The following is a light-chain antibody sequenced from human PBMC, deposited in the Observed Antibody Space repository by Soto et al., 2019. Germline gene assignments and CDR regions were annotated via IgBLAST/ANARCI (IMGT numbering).Light chain of an antibody. J-gene: IGKJ2*01. V-gene: IGKV3-15*01. CDR1: QSVSSN. CDR2: AAS. CDR3: HHYNSGPYT. Sequence: EIEMTQSPYTLSASPGERATLSCRASQSVSSNLAWYQQKPGQAPSLLIYAASTRATGFPARFSGSGSGTEFTLTISSLQSEDFAVYYCHHYNSGPYTFGQGTKVEIK.